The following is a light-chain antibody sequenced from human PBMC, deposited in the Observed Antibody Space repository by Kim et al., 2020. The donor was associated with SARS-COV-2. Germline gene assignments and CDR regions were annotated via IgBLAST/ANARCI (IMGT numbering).Light chain of an antibody. Sequence: DIQMTQSPSSLSASVGDTVTITCRASQGISEFSAWYQQKPGKVPKLLIYAASALQSGVPSRFSGSGSGTDFTLTISSLQAGDAATYYCHKYNTAPFTFGQGTKLVI. CDR2: AAS. V-gene: IGKV1-27*01. CDR1: QGISEF. CDR3: HKYNTAPFT. J-gene: IGKJ2*01.